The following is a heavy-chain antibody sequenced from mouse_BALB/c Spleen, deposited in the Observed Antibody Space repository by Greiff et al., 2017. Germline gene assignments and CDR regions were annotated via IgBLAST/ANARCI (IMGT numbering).Heavy chain of an antibody. CDR1: GYSFTGYF. V-gene: IGHV1-20*02. J-gene: IGHJ2*01. CDR3: ARGGNLDY. CDR2: INPYNGDT. Sequence: EVKLQESGPELVKPGASVKISCKASGYSFTGYFMNWVMQSHGKSLEWIGRINPYNGDTFYNQKFKGKATLTVDKSSSTAHMELRSLASEDSAVYYCARGGNLDYWGQGTTLTVSS.